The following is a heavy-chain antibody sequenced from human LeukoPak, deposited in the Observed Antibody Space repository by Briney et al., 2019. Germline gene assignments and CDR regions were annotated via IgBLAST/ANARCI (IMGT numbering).Heavy chain of an antibody. CDR3: ATDRGGSGTYYFNY. V-gene: IGHV1-24*01. Sequence: ASVKVSCKVSGYTHTELSIHGVRQAPGIGLEWMGGFVPEDDETIYAQKFQGRVTMSEDTSTDTAYMELSSRKSEDTAIYYCATDRGGSGTYYFNYWGQGTLVTVSS. CDR2: FVPEDDET. J-gene: IGHJ4*02. D-gene: IGHD1-7*01. CDR1: GYTHTELS.